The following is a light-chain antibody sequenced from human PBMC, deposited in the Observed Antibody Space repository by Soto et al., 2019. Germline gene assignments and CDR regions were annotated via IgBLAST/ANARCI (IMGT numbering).Light chain of an antibody. V-gene: IGKV1-39*01. Sequence: DIQMTQSPSSQSASVGDRVTITCRASQSISNCLSWSQQKPGQAPKLLIYAASSLQSGVPSRFSGSGSGTDFILTIDSLQPEDFATYYCQQTYIAPATFGQGTKVGVK. CDR3: QQTYIAPAT. CDR2: AAS. J-gene: IGKJ1*01. CDR1: QSISNC.